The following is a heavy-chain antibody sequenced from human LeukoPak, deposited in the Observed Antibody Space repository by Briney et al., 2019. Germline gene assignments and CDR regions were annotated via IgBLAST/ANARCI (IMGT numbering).Heavy chain of an antibody. V-gene: IGHV3-21*01. D-gene: IGHD3-9*01. Sequence: GGSLRLSCAASSFTFSSYSMNWVRQAPGKGLEWVSSISSSSSYIYYADSVKGRFTISRDNAKNSLYLQMNSLRAEDTAVYYCARDGDIFTGYWASDYWGLGTLVNVSS. J-gene: IGHJ4*02. CDR3: ARDGDIFTGYWASDY. CDR1: SFTFSSYS. CDR2: ISSSSSYI.